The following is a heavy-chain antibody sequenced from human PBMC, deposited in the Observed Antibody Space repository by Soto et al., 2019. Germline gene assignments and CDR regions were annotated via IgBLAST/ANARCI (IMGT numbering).Heavy chain of an antibody. D-gene: IGHD2-2*01. Sequence: HPGGSLRLSCAASGFTFSSYAMHWVRQAPGKGLEWVAVISYDGSNKYYADSVKGRFTISRDNSKNTLYLQMNSLRAEDTAVYYCARTVPAASFYYCGMDVWGQGTTVTVS. V-gene: IGHV3-30-3*01. CDR1: GFTFSSYA. CDR2: ISYDGSNK. CDR3: ARTVPAASFYYCGMDV. J-gene: IGHJ6*02.